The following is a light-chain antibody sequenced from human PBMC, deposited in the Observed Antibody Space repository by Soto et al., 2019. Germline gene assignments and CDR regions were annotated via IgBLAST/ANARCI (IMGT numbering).Light chain of an antibody. V-gene: IGKV3-20*01. J-gene: IGKJ5*01. CDR1: QSVSSSY. CDR2: AAS. CDR3: QQSSSSPIT. Sequence: EIVLTQSPGTLSLSPGERPTLSCRASQSVSSSYLAWYQQKPGQAPRLLMSAASSRATGIPDRFSGSGSGTDFTITMSGLEAEDFAVYCCQQSSSSPITFGQGTRLEIK.